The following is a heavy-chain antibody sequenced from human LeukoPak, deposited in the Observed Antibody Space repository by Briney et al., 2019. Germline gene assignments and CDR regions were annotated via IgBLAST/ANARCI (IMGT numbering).Heavy chain of an antibody. CDR2: ISRNGGST. CDR3: VRGIAAMVS. D-gene: IGHD5-18*01. CDR1: GFTIDDDYG. J-gene: IGHJ5*02. V-gene: IGHV3-20*04. Sequence: GGSLRLSCAVSGFTIDDDYGMTWVRPAPGKGLEGVCVISRNGGSTGYAASVKGRFTISKNNAENSLFLQMNSLRAEDTALYYCVRGIAAMVSWGQGTLVTVSS.